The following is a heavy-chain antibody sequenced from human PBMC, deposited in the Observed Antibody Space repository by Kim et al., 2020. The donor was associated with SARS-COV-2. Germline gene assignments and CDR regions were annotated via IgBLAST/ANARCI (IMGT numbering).Heavy chain of an antibody. J-gene: IGHJ6*02. CDR3: ASTPEAQETMVRGSYYYYGMDV. CDR2: IIPIFGTA. Sequence: SVKVSCKASGGTFSSYAISWVRQAPGQGLEWMGGIIPIFGTANYAQKFQGRVTITADESTSTAYMELSSLRSEDTAVYYCASTPEAQETMVRGSYYYYGMDVWGQGTTVTVSS. CDR1: GGTFSSYA. V-gene: IGHV1-69*13. D-gene: IGHD3-10*01.